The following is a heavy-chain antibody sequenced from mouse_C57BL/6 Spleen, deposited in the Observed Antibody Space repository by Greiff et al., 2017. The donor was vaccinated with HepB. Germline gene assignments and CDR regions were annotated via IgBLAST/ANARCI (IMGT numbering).Heavy chain of an antibody. CDR1: GYTFTSYW. CDR2: IYPGSGST. D-gene: IGHD1-1*01. V-gene: IGHV1-55*01. CDR3: ARGHYYGSPAWFAY. J-gene: IGHJ3*01. Sequence: VQLQQPGAELVKPGASVKMSCKASGYTFTSYWITWVKQRPGQGLEWIGDIYPGSGSTNYNEKFKSKATLTVDTSSSTAYMQLSSLTSEDSAVYYCARGHYYGSPAWFAYWGQGTLVTVSA.